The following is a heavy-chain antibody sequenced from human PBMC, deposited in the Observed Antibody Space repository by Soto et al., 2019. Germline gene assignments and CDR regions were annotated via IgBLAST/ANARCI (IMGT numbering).Heavy chain of an antibody. D-gene: IGHD3-10*01. CDR3: AKGRITMVRGVIKYEAWDI. V-gene: IGHV3-23*01. J-gene: IGHJ3*02. Sequence: PGGSMRLPNGASGVNCGGYARSLVRQAPGKGLEWVSAISGSGGSTYYADSVKGRFTISRDNSKNTLYLQMNSLRAEDTAVYYCAKGRITMVRGVIKYEAWDIWGQGTMVTVS. CDR2: ISGSGGST. CDR1: GVNCGGYA.